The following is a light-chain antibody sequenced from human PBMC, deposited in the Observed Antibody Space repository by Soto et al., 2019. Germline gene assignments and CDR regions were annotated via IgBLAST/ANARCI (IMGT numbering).Light chain of an antibody. CDR3: QQLSRYPLT. CDR1: QSISTY. J-gene: IGKJ4*01. CDR2: ATS. Sequence: IQMTQSPSSLSASVGDRVTITCRASQSISTYLIWYQQKPGKAPKLLIYATSTLQSGVPSRFSGSGSETEFSLTIRALQPEDFATYYCQQLSRYPLTFGGGTQLDIK. V-gene: IGKV1-9*01.